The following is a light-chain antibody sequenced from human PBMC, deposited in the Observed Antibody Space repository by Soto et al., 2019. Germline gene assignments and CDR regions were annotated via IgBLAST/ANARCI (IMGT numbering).Light chain of an antibody. J-gene: IGKJ5*01. V-gene: IGKV3-20*01. Sequence: EIVLTQPPGTLSLSPGERATLSCRASQSVSRIYLTWYQQKPGQAPRLLIYGASSRATGIPDRFSGSGSGTDFTLTISRLEPEDFAVYYCQQYGSSPPITFGQGTRLEIK. CDR3: QQYGSSPPIT. CDR2: GAS. CDR1: QSVSRIY.